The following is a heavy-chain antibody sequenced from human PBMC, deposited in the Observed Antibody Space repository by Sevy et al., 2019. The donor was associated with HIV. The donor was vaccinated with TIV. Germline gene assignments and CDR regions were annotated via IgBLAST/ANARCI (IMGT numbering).Heavy chain of an antibody. D-gene: IGHD3-22*01. J-gene: IGHJ4*02. Sequence: GGSLRLSCAASGFIFSSYAMHWVRQAPGKGLEWVAVISDDGTNKYYADSVKGRFTISRDNSEGTLSLQINSLRAEDTAVYYCAKERFYYDSSDYSPVYFFDYWGQGTLVTVSS. V-gene: IGHV3-30*04. CDR1: GFIFSSYA. CDR2: ISDDGTNK. CDR3: AKERFYYDSSDYSPVYFFDY.